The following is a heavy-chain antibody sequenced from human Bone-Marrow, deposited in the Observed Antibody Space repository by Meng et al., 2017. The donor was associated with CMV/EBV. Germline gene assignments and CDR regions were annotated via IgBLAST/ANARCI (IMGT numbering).Heavy chain of an antibody. V-gene: IGHV4-59*01. CDR2: IYYSGST. J-gene: IGHJ4*02. Sequence: GSLRLSCAVYGGSFSSYYWSWIRQPPGKGLEWIGYIYYSGSTNYNPSLKSRVTISVDTSKNQFSLKLSSVTAADTAVYYCARVLGTMVRGEFDYWGQGTLVTVSS. D-gene: IGHD3-10*01. CDR1: GGSFSSYY. CDR3: ARVLGTMVRGEFDY.